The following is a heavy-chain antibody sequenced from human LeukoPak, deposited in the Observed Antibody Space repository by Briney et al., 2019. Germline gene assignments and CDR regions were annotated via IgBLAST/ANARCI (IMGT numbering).Heavy chain of an antibody. CDR2: IYYSGSI. J-gene: IGHJ4*02. V-gene: IGHV4-39*01. CDR1: GGSISSSSYY. D-gene: IGHD2-2*01. CDR3: ARLGRASHCSSTNCYFDY. Sequence: PSETLSLTCTVSGGSISSSSYYWGWIRQPPGKGLEWIGSIYYSGSIYYNPSLKSRFTISVDTSKNQFSLKLSSVTAADTAVYYCARLGRASHCSSTNCYFDYWGQGTLVTVSS.